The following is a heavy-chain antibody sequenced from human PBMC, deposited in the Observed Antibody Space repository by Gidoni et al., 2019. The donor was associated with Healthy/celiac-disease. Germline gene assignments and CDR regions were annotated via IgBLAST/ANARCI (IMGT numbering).Heavy chain of an antibody. J-gene: IGHJ4*02. D-gene: IGHD3-3*01. Sequence: EVQLVESGGGLVQPGGSLRLSCAASGFTFSSYWMHWVRQAPGKGLVWVSRINSDGSSTSYADSVKGRFTISRDNAKNTLYLQMNSLRAEDTAVYYCARVTYDFWSGYYPVLDYWGQGTLVTVSS. V-gene: IGHV3-74*01. CDR2: INSDGSST. CDR3: ARVTYDFWSGYYPVLDY. CDR1: GFTFSSYW.